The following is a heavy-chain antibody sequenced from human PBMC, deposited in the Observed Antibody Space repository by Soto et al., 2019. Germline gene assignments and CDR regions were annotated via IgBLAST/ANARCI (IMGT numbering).Heavy chain of an antibody. CDR1: GGSISSSSYY. V-gene: IGHV4-39*01. CDR3: ARQEIAGEYSSGWLPFDY. Sequence: SETLSLTCTVSGGSISSSSYYWGWIRQPPGKGLEWIGSIYYSGSTYYNPSLKSRVTISVDTSKNQFSLKLSSVTAADTAVYYCARQEIAGEYSSGWLPFDYWGQGTLVTVSS. CDR2: IYYSGST. D-gene: IGHD6-19*01. J-gene: IGHJ4*02.